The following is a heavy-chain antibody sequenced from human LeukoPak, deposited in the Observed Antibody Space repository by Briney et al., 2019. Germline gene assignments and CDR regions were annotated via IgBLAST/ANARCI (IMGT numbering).Heavy chain of an antibody. D-gene: IGHD3-22*01. CDR3: ARGSYYDSSAFDI. Sequence: ASVKVSCKATGYTFTSYARHWVRQAPGQRLEWMGWSNAGNGNTKYSQEFQGRVTITRDTSASTAYMELSSLRSEDMAVYYCARGSYYDSSAFDIWGQGTMVTVSS. V-gene: IGHV1-3*02. CDR2: SNAGNGNT. CDR1: GYTFTSYA. J-gene: IGHJ3*02.